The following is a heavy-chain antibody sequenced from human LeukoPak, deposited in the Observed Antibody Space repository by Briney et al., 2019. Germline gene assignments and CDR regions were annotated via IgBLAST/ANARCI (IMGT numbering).Heavy chain of an antibody. CDR3: ARGAWYSSGYTALHYFDY. J-gene: IGHJ4*02. CDR1: GYTFTSYD. CDR2: MNPNSGSA. D-gene: IGHD6-19*01. Sequence: ASVKVSRKASGYTFTSYDINWVRQATGQGLEWMGWMNPNSGSAGYSQKFQDRVTMTRSTSTSTAYMELSSLRSEDTAVYYCARGAWYSSGYTALHYFDYWGQGTLVTVSS. V-gene: IGHV1-8*01.